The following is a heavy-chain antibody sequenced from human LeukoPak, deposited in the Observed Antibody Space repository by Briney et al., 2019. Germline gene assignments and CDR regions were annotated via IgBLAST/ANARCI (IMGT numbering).Heavy chain of an antibody. CDR3: AAQSTVTTDYVNWYFDL. Sequence: GGSLRLSCAASGLTFSSYEMNWVRRAPGRGLEGGSYISSSGSTIYYADSVKGRFTISRDNAKHSLYVQMNSLRAEDTAVYYCAAQSTVTTDYVNWYFDLWGRGTLVTVPS. CDR2: ISSSGSTI. D-gene: IGHD4-17*01. J-gene: IGHJ2*01. CDR1: GLTFSSYE. V-gene: IGHV3-48*03.